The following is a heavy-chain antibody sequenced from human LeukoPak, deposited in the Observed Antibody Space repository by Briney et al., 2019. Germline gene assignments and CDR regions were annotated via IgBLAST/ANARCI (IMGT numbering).Heavy chain of an antibody. D-gene: IGHD5-18*01. CDR3: AREGQLWRHFDY. CDR2: ISSSGSAI. J-gene: IGHJ4*02. CDR1: GFTFSSYE. Sequence: NPGGSLRLSCAASGFTFSSYEMNWVRQAPGKGLEWVSYISSSGSAIYYADSVKGRFTISRDNAKNSLYLQMNSLRAEDTAVYYCAREGQLWRHFDYWGQGTLVTVSS. V-gene: IGHV3-48*03.